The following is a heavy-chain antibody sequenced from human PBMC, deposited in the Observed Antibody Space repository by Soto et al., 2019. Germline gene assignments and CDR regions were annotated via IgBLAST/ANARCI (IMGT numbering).Heavy chain of an antibody. CDR3: ARDVYYYDSSGYPGFDY. J-gene: IGHJ4*02. CDR2: INAGNGNT. D-gene: IGHD3-22*01. CDR1: GYTFTSYA. V-gene: IGHV1-3*01. Sequence: QVQLVQSGAEVKKPGASVKVSCKASGYTFTSYAMHWVRQAPGQRLEWMGWINAGNGNTKYSQKFQGRVTITRDTSASTAYMELSRLRSEDTAVYYCARDVYYYDSSGYPGFDYWGQGTLVTVSS.